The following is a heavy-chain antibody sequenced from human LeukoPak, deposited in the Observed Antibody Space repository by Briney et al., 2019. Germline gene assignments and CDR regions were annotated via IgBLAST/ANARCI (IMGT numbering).Heavy chain of an antibody. V-gene: IGHV3-21*04. D-gene: IGHD3-10*01. Sequence: PEGSLRLSCAASGFTFSSYSMNWVRQAPGKGLEWVSSISSSSSYIYYADSVKGRFTISRDNSKNTLYLQMNSLRAEDTAVYYCARDRVNHGSGSPGHDAFDIWGQGTMVTVSS. J-gene: IGHJ3*02. CDR3: ARDRVNHGSGSPGHDAFDI. CDR1: GFTFSSYS. CDR2: ISSSSSYI.